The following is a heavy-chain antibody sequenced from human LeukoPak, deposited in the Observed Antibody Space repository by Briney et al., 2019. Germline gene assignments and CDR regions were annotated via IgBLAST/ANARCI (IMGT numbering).Heavy chain of an antibody. D-gene: IGHD2-8*02. V-gene: IGHV3-21*01. J-gene: IGHJ4*02. CDR2: ISSSSSDI. Sequence: GGSLRLSCAASGFTFSSYTMNWVRQAPGKGLEWVSSISSSSSDIYYAESLKGRFTISRDNAKNSLYLQMNSLRAEDTAVYYCARVVPGTGFFYWGQGTLVTVSS. CDR3: ARVVPGTGFFY. CDR1: GFTFSSYT.